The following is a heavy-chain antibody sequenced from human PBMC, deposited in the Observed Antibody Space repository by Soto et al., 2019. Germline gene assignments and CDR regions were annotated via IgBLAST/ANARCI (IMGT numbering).Heavy chain of an antibody. Sequence: QVQLQESGPGLVKPSQTLSLTCTVSGDSLNIGGYYWTWIRQRPGKGLEWLGYIYYTGKTYYNPSLRSRLGMSVDTSKNQFSRKLSSVTVADTAVYYCARDGHSNWNYLDPWGQGTLVTVSS. V-gene: IGHV4-31*03. CDR2: IYYTGKT. J-gene: IGHJ5*02. CDR3: ARDGHSNWNYLDP. CDR1: GDSLNIGGYY. D-gene: IGHD1-7*01.